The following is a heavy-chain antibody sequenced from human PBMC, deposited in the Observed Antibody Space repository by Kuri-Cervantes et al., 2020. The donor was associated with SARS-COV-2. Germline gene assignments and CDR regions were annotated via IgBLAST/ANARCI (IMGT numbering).Heavy chain of an antibody. Sequence: GSLRLSCAVYGGSFSGYYWSWIRQPPGKGLEWIGEIYHSGSTNYNPSLKSRVTISVDTSKNQFSLKLSSVTAADTAVYYCARWVPQLGANDLWGRGTLVTVSS. V-gene: IGHV4-34*01. CDR3: ARWVPQLGANDL. CDR1: GGSFSGYY. CDR2: IYHSGST. D-gene: IGHD1-1*01. J-gene: IGHJ2*01.